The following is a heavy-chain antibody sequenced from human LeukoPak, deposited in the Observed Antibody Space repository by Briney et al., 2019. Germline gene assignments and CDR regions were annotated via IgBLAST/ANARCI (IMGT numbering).Heavy chain of an antibody. V-gene: IGHV1-24*01. CDR3: ATAPGYSSSLTFDY. J-gene: IGHJ4*02. CDR1: GYTLTELS. D-gene: IGHD6-13*01. CDR2: FDPEDGET. Sequence: ASVKVSCKVSGYTLTELSMHWVRQAPGKGLEWMGGFDPEDGETIYAQKFQGRVTMTEDTSTDTAYMELSSLRSEDTAVYYCATAPGYSSSLTFDYWGQGTLVTVSS.